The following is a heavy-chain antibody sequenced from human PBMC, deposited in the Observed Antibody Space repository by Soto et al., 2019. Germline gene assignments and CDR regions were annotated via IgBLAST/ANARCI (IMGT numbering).Heavy chain of an antibody. Sequence: EVQLLESGGGLVQPGGSLRLSSAASGLTFSSYAMSWVRQAPGKGLEWVAAISGSGGSTYYADSVKGRFTISRDNSKNQLYLQMNSLRAEDTAIYYCATAGGDYWGQGTLVTVSS. CDR1: GLTFSSYA. CDR2: ISGSGGST. V-gene: IGHV3-23*01. J-gene: IGHJ4*02. D-gene: IGHD2-8*02. CDR3: ATAGGDY.